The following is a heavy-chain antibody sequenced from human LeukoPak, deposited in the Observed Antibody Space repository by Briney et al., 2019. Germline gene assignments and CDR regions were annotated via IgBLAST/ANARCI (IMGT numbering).Heavy chain of an antibody. CDR2: IRYDGSKK. J-gene: IGHJ1*01. Sequence: GGSLRLSCAASGFTFRNYGMHWVRQAPGKGLEWVALIRYDGSKKDYGDSVKGRFTISRDNSKNTLYLQINSLRAEDTAVYYCAKNSPKPAGTYFQHCGQGTLVTVSS. CDR1: GFTFRNYG. D-gene: IGHD2-2*01. CDR3: AKNSPKPAGTYFQH. V-gene: IGHV3-30*02.